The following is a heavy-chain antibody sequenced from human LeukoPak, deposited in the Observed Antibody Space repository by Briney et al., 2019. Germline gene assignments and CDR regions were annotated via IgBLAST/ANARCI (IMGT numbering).Heavy chain of an antibody. CDR1: GFTFSSYS. Sequence: GGSLRLSCAASGFTFSSYSMNWVRQAPGKGLEWVSYISSSSSTMYYADSVKGRFTISRDNAKNSLYLQMNSLRAEDTAVYYCARDRPHRGSPDYWGQGTLVTVSS. CDR2: ISSSSSTM. V-gene: IGHV3-48*01. J-gene: IGHJ4*02. CDR3: ARDRPHRGSPDY. D-gene: IGHD3-16*01.